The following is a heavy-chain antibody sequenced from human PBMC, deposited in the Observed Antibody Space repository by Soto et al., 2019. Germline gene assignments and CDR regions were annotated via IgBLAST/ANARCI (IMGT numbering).Heavy chain of an antibody. D-gene: IGHD5-18*01. J-gene: IGHJ4*02. Sequence: SETLSLTCAVYGGSFSGYYWSWIRQPPGKGLEWIGEINHSGSTNYNPSLKSRVTISVDTSKNQFSLKLSSVTAADTAVYYCARVRGYGSLDYWGQGTLVTVSS. CDR2: INHSGST. CDR1: GGSFSGYY. CDR3: ARVRGYGSLDY. V-gene: IGHV4-34*01.